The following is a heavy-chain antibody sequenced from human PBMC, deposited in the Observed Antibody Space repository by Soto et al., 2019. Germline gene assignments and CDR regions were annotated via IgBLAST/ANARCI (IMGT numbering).Heavy chain of an antibody. Sequence: SVKVSCKASGGTFISYAIIWGRQAPGQGLEWMGGIIPIFGTANYAQKFQGRVTITADKSTSTAYMELSSLRSEDTAVYYCAVDGYSPFDYWGQGTLVTVSS. CDR3: AVDGYSPFDY. D-gene: IGHD4-4*01. CDR1: GGTFISYA. CDR2: IIPIFGTA. J-gene: IGHJ4*02. V-gene: IGHV1-69*06.